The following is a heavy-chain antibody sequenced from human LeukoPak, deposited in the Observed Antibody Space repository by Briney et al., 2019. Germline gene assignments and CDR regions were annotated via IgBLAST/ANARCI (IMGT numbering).Heavy chain of an antibody. V-gene: IGHV1-69*13. CDR3: ARDLETLASNWFDP. CDR1: GGTFSSYA. Sequence: SVKVSCKASGGTFSSYAISWVRQAPGQGLEWMGGIIPIIGTANCAQKFQGRVTITADESTSTAYMELSSLRSEDTAVYYCARDLETLASNWFDPWGQGTLVTVSS. J-gene: IGHJ5*02. CDR2: IIPIIGTA.